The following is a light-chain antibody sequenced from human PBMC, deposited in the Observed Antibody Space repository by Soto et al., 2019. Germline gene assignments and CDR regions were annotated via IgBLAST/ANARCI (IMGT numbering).Light chain of an antibody. CDR3: QQYGGSTRT. V-gene: IGKV3-20*01. CDR1: QSVTTH. Sequence: IVLTQSPGTLSLSPGERATLSCRASQSVTTHLAWYQQKPGQAPRRIIHGASSRATGVPDRITGSGSGTDFTLSISRLEPEDFAVYYCQQYGGSTRTFGQGTKVEIK. CDR2: GAS. J-gene: IGKJ1*01.